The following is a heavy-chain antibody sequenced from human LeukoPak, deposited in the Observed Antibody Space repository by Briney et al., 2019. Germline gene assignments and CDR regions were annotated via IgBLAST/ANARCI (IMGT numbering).Heavy chain of an antibody. CDR2: FDPEDGET. CDR1: GYTLTELS. J-gene: IGHJ4*02. Sequence: ASVKVSCKVSGYTLTELSMHWVRQAPGKGLEWMGGFDPEDGETIYAQKFQGRVTMTEDTSTDTAYMELSSLRSEDTAVYYCATGYSGYDSIDYWGQGTLVTASS. D-gene: IGHD5-12*01. CDR3: ATGYSGYDSIDY. V-gene: IGHV1-24*01.